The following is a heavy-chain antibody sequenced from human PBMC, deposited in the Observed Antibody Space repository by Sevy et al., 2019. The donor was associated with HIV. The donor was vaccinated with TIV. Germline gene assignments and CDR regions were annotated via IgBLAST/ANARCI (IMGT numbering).Heavy chain of an antibody. CDR3: AKFFTRGVAAAIDY. J-gene: IGHJ4*02. Sequence: GGSLRLSCAASGFSFSNYDMHWVRQAPGKGLDWVAVISHDERYKNYAESVKVRFTISRDNSKNTLYLQMNSLRAEDTAVYYCAKFFTRGVAAAIDYWGQGTLVTVSS. CDR2: ISHDERYK. D-gene: IGHD6-13*01. V-gene: IGHV3-30*07. CDR1: GFSFSNYD.